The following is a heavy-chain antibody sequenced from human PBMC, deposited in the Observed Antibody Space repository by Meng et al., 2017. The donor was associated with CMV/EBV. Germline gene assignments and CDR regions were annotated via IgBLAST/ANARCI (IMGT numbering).Heavy chain of an antibody. J-gene: IGHJ4*02. CDR2: IYAGDADF. D-gene: IGHD1-26*01. CDR3: ARGASGSYYLDY. Sequence: GGSLRLSCKASGFTSISYRIGWVRQMPGKGLEWMGIIYAGDADFGYNPSFQGQVTISADRSTNTAYLQWSSLKASDTAMYYCARGASGSYYLDYWGQGTLVTVSS. CDR1: GFTSISYR. V-gene: IGHV5-51*01.